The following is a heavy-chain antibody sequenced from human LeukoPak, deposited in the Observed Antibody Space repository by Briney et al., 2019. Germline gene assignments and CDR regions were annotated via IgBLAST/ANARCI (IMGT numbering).Heavy chain of an antibody. V-gene: IGHV3-74*01. CDR1: GFTFSSYW. D-gene: IGHD3-10*01. CDR2: INSDGSST. J-gene: IGHJ4*02. CDR3: AGQIWLGELFAHY. Sequence: GGPLRLSCAASGFTFSSYWMHWVRQAPGKGLVWVSRINSDGSSTDYADSVKGRFTISRDNAMNTLYLQMNSLRVEDTAVYYCAGQIWLGELFAHYWGQGTLVTVSS.